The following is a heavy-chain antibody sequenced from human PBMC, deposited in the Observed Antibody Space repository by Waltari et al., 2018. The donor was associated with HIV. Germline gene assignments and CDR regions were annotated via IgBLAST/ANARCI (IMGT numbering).Heavy chain of an antibody. V-gene: IGHV3-30*18. CDR2: ISYDGSNK. CDR3: AKDDGSGSYFDY. CDR1: AFPFSSYG. D-gene: IGHD1-26*01. Sequence: QVQLVESGGGVVQPGRSLRLSCAASAFPFSSYGMHWVRQAPGKGREWVAVISYDGSNKYYADSVKGRFTISRDNSKNTLYLQMNSLRAEDTAVYYCAKDDGSGSYFDYWGQGTLVTVSS. J-gene: IGHJ4*02.